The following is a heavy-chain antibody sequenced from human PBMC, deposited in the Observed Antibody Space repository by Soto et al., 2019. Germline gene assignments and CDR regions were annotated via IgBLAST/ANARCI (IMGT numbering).Heavy chain of an antibody. J-gene: IGHJ6*02. V-gene: IGHV1-69*12. CDR1: GGSLSNDG. D-gene: IGHD4-17*01. CDR3: ARGDATKIVVTTYYAMDV. Sequence: QVQLVQSGAEVKKPGSSVKVSCKASGGSLSNDGISWVRQAPGQGLEWMGGIIPVFGTANYAQKFQGRVTITADESTNIVYMAVTSLRSEDTAVYYCARGDATKIVVTTYYAMDVWGQGTTVTVSS. CDR2: IIPVFGTA.